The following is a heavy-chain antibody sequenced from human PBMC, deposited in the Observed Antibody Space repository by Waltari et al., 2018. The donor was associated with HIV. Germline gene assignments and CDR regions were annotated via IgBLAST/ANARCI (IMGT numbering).Heavy chain of an antibody. J-gene: IGHJ3*02. D-gene: IGHD3-22*01. CDR3: ARTYHYDSSGPDAFDI. Sequence: EVQLVESGGGLVQPGGSLSLSCHASGFTFSAHHLDWVRQAPGTGLEWVGRTRNKANSYTTEYAASVKGRFTISRDDSKNSLYLQMNSLKTEDTAVYYCARTYHYDSSGPDAFDIWGQGTMVTVSS. CDR1: GFTFSAHH. CDR2: TRNKANSYTT. V-gene: IGHV3-72*01.